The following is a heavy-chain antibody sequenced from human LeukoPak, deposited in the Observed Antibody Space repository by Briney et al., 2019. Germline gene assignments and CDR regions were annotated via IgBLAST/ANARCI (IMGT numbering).Heavy chain of an antibody. V-gene: IGHV4-61*02. D-gene: IGHD6-13*01. CDR3: ARVASAAGTVYFDY. Sequence: SETLSLTCTVSGGSISSGSYYWSWIRQPAGKGLEWIGRIYTSGSTNYNPSLKSRVTISVDTSKNQFSLKLSSVTAADTAVYYCARVASAAGTVYFDYWGQGTLVTVSS. CDR1: GGSISSGSYY. CDR2: IYTSGST. J-gene: IGHJ4*02.